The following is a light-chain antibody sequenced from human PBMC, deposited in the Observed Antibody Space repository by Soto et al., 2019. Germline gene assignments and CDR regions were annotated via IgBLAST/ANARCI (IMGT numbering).Light chain of an antibody. J-gene: IGKJ1*01. CDR1: QSFSNNY. V-gene: IGKV3-20*01. CDR2: GAS. CDR3: QQYGSSPWT. Sequence: EIVLTQSPGTLSLSPGERATLSCRASQSFSNNYLAWYQQKPGQAPRLLIYGASSRATGIPDRFSGSGSGTDFTLTISRLEPEDFAVYYCQQYGSSPWTFGQGTKVDIK.